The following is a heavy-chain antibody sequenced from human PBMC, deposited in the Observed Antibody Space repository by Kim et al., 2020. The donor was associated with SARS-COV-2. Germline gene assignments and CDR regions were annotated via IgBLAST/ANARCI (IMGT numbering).Heavy chain of an antibody. CDR2: ICWNDDK. D-gene: IGHD1-1*01. CDR1: GFSLSTSGLG. V-gene: IGHV2-5*01. Sequence: SGPTLVNPTQTLTLTCSFSGFSLSTSGLGVGWIRQPPGKALEWLALICWNDDKRYSPSLKNRLTVTMATSRNQVVLTMTNMDPVDSGTYYCAHRGGTGTKYYYWGQGTLVTVSS. CDR3: AHRGGTGTKYYY. J-gene: IGHJ4*02.